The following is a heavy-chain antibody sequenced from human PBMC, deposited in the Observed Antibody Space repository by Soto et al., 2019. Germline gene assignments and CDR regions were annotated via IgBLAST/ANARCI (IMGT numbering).Heavy chain of an antibody. CDR2: ISAYNGNT. CDR3: ARGRFEYSSSSPLDY. Sequence: QVQLVQSGAEVKKPGASVKVSCKASGYTFTSYGISWVRQAPGQGLEWMGWISAYNGNTNYAQKLQGRVTMTTDTSTSRSYMELRSLRSDDTAVYYCARGRFEYSSSSPLDYWGQGTLVTVSS. V-gene: IGHV1-18*01. J-gene: IGHJ4*02. CDR1: GYTFTSYG. D-gene: IGHD6-6*01.